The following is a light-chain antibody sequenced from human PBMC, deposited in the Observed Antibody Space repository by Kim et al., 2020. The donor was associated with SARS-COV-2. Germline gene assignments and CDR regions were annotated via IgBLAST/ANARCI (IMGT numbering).Light chain of an antibody. CDR2: LEGSGSY. V-gene: IGLV4-60*03. Sequence: QLVLTQSSSASASLGSSVKLTCTLSSGHSSYIIAWHQQQPGKAPRYLMKLEGSGSYNKGSGVPDRFSGSSSGADRYLTISNLRSEDEADYYCETWDSNTRVFGGGTQLTVL. J-gene: IGLJ3*02. CDR1: SGHSSYI. CDR3: ETWDSNTRV.